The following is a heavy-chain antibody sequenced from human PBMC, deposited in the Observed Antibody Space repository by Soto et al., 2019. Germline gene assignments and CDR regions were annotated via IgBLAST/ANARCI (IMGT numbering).Heavy chain of an antibody. Sequence: GESLKISCAASGFTFSSYWMHWVRQAPGKGLVWVSRINSDGSSTSYADSVKGRFTISRDNAKNTLYLQMNSLRAEDTAVYYCARAFRITQMYYFDYWGQGTLVTVSS. CDR1: GFTFSSYW. V-gene: IGHV3-74*01. D-gene: IGHD1-20*01. J-gene: IGHJ4*02. CDR2: INSDGSST. CDR3: ARAFRITQMYYFDY.